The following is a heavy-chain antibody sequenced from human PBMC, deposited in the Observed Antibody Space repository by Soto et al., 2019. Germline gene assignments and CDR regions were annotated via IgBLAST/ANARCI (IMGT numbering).Heavy chain of an antibody. CDR1: GYTFTSYG. Sequence: QVQLVQSGAEVKKPGASVKFSCKASGYTFTSYGISWVRQAPGQGRGWMGWISAYDGSTNYAQKLQGRVTMATDTSKNTAYMQLRSLRSDDTAVYYCARGQRYTSGWYGYDYYGMDVWGQGTTVTVSS. J-gene: IGHJ6*02. CDR3: ARGQRYTSGWYGYDYYGMDV. CDR2: ISAYDGST. D-gene: IGHD6-19*01. V-gene: IGHV1-18*01.